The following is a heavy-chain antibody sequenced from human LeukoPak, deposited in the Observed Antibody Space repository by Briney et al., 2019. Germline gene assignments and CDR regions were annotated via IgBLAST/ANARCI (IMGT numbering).Heavy chain of an antibody. D-gene: IGHD6-13*01. CDR2: VSARGGNT. CDR1: GFKFSSFS. Sequence: PGGSLRLSCAASGFKFSSFSMSWVRQAPGKGLEWVSTVSARGGNTYYADSVKGRFTISRDNSKNTLYLQMNSLRAEDTAVYYCARGPKYISATGPYYFDYWGQGTPVTVSS. V-gene: IGHV3-23*01. J-gene: IGHJ4*02. CDR3: ARGPKYISATGPYYFDY.